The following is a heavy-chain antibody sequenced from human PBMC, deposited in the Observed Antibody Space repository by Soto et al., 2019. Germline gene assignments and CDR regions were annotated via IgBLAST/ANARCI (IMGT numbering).Heavy chain of an antibody. V-gene: IGHV4-59*01. CDR1: GGSISSYY. Sequence: LSLTCTVSGGSISSYYWSWIRQPPGKGLEWIGYIYYSGSTNYNPSLKSRVTISVDTSKNQFSLKLSSVTAADTAVYYCARWYYYGPGGYYSLWGQGTTVTVSS. CDR3: ARWYYYGPGGYYSL. CDR2: IYYSGST. J-gene: IGHJ6*02. D-gene: IGHD3-10*01.